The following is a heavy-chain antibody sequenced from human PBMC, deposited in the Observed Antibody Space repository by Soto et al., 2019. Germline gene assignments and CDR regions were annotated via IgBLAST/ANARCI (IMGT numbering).Heavy chain of an antibody. Sequence: QVQLVESGGGVVQPGRSLRLSCAASGFTFSSYGMHWVRQAPGKGLEWVAVIWYAGSNKYYADSVKGRFTIARDNSKTTLYLQMSSLTAEDTAVYYCARDWGRVGATSELGEFDYWGQGTLVTVAS. D-gene: IGHD1-26*01. V-gene: IGHV3-33*01. CDR2: IWYAGSNK. CDR3: ARDWGRVGATSELGEFDY. J-gene: IGHJ4*02. CDR1: GFTFSSYG.